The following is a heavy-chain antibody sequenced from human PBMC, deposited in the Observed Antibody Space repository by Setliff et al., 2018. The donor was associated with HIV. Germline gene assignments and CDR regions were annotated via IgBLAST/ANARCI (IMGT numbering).Heavy chain of an antibody. Sequence: SVKVSCKASGDTFSSYAISWVRQAPGQGLEWMGGIITIFDTTHYAQNFQGGLTITADVSTSTAYMELSGLRSDDTAVYYCARDHAAAGSFGWLDPWGQGALVTVSS. CDR1: GDTFSSYA. D-gene: IGHD6-13*01. CDR2: IITIFDTT. V-gene: IGHV1-69*13. J-gene: IGHJ5*02. CDR3: ARDHAAAGSFGWLDP.